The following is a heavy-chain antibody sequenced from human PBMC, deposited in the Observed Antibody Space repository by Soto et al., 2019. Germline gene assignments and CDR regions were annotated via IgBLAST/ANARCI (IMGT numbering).Heavy chain of an antibody. CDR1: GFTVSSNY. V-gene: IGHV3-66*01. CDR3: ARDRIPTGMDV. J-gene: IGHJ6*02. Sequence: EVQLVESGGGLVQPGGSLRLSCAASGFTVSSNYMSWVRQAPGKGLEWVSVIYSGGSTYYADSVKGRFTISRDNSKNTLDRQMNSLRAEDTAVYYCARDRIPTGMDVWGQGTTVTVSS. CDR2: IYSGGST.